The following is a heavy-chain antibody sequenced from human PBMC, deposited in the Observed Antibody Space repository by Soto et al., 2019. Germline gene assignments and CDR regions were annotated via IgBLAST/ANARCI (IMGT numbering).Heavy chain of an antibody. J-gene: IGHJ3*02. Sequence: GESLKISCAASGFTFSSYGMHWVRQAPGKGLEWVAVIWYDGSNKYYADSVKGRFTISRDNSKNTLYLQMNSLRAEDTAVYYCARDLSGDRWPNDAFDIWGQGTMVTVSS. CDR1: GFTFSSYG. CDR3: ARDLSGDRWPNDAFDI. D-gene: IGHD7-27*01. CDR2: IWYDGSNK. V-gene: IGHV3-33*01.